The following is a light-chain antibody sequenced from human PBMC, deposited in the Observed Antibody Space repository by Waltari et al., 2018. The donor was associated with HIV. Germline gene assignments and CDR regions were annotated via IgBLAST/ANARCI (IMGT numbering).Light chain of an antibody. CDR2: EVS. CDR3: CSYAGSSTSYV. Sequence: QSALTPPASVSGSPGQSITISCTGTSRDVGSYNLVSWYQPHPGKAPKLMIYEVSKRPSGGSNRFSGSKSGNTASLTISGLQAEDEADYYCCSYAGSSTSYVFGTGTKVTVL. V-gene: IGLV2-23*02. CDR1: SRDVGSYNL. J-gene: IGLJ1*01.